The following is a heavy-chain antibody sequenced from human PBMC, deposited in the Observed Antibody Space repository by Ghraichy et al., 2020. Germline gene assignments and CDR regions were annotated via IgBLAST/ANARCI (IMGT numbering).Heavy chain of an antibody. CDR3: TRGASF. CDR1: GDTVSSNYTA. Sequence: SQTLSLTCVISGDTVSSNYTAWNWIRQSPSRGLEWLVRTYYRAKWYYEYAPSMKGRLTINPDTSKNQFSLQLNSVTPEDTAVYYCTRGASFWGKGKVVTVS. J-gene: IGHJ3*01. V-gene: IGHV6-1*01. CDR2: TYYRAKWYY.